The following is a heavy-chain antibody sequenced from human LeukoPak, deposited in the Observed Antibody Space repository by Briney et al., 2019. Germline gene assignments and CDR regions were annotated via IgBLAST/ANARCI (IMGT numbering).Heavy chain of an antibody. D-gene: IGHD5-18*01. CDR3: ARELDTAMVADYYGMDV. CDR2: IYHSGST. Sequence: SETLSLTCAVSGGSISSGGYSWSWIRQPPGKGLEWIGYIYHSGSTYYNPSLKSRVTISVDRSKNQFSLKLSSVTAADTAVYYCARELDTAMVADYYGMDVWGQGTTVTVSS. J-gene: IGHJ6*02. V-gene: IGHV4-30-2*01. CDR1: GGSISSGGYS.